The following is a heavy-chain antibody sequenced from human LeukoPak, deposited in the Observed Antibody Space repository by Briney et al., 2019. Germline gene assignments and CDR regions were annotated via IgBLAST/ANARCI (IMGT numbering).Heavy chain of an antibody. D-gene: IGHD4-23*01. CDR3: AREMTTVAIAFDY. Sequence: GGSLRLSCVASGFTFSSYSMNWVRQAPGKGLEWVSSISSSSSYIYYADSVKGRFTISRDNAKNSLYLQMNSLRAEDTAVYYCAREMTTVAIAFDYWGQGTLVTVSS. CDR2: ISSSSSYI. CDR1: GFTFSSYS. J-gene: IGHJ4*02. V-gene: IGHV3-21*01.